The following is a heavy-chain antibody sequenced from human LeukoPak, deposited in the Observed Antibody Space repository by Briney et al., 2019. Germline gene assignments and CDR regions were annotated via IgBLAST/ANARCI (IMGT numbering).Heavy chain of an antibody. J-gene: IGHJ5*02. CDR3: TRAYCGGDCPPGP. CDR1: GFTFSSYS. V-gene: IGHV3-21*01. CDR2: ISSSSSYI. D-gene: IGHD2-21*02. Sequence: GGSLRLSCPASGFTFSSYSMNWVRQAPGKGLEWVSSISSSSSYIYYADSVKGRFTISRDNAKNSLYLQMNSLRAEDTAVYYCTRAYCGGDCPPGPWGQGTLVTVSS.